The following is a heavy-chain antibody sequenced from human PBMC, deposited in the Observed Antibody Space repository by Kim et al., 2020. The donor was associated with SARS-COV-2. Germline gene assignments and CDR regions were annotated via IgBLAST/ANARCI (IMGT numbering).Heavy chain of an antibody. V-gene: IGHV4-31*03. J-gene: IGHJ5*02. Sequence: SETLSLTCTVSGGSISSGGYYWSWIRQHPGKGLEWIGYIYYSGSTYYNPSLKSRVTISVDTSKNQFSLKLSSVTAADTAVYYCARADGQQPRNWFDPWGQGTLVTVSS. CDR2: IYYSGST. D-gene: IGHD6-13*01. CDR1: GGSISSGGYY. CDR3: ARADGQQPRNWFDP.